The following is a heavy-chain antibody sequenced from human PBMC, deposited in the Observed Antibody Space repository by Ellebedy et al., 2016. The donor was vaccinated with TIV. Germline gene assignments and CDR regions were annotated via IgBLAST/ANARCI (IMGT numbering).Heavy chain of an antibody. V-gene: IGHV4-34*01. J-gene: IGHJ5*02. Sequence: SETLSLTCAVYGGSFSGYYWSWIRQPPGKGLEWIGEINHSGSTNYNPSLKSRVTISVDTSKNQFSLKLSSVTAADTAAYYCARIQKRITMVRGVIPGWFDPWGQGTLVTVSS. CDR2: INHSGST. D-gene: IGHD3-10*01. CDR1: GGSFSGYY. CDR3: ARIQKRITMVRGVIPGWFDP.